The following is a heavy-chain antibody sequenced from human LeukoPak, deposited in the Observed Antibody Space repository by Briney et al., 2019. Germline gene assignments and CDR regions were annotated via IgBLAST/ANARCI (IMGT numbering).Heavy chain of an antibody. V-gene: IGHV3-23*01. CDR1: GFTFSSYA. CDR2: ISGSGGST. CDR3: ARGKREVYYESSVGVVMIRYFDY. J-gene: IGHJ4*02. D-gene: IGHD3-3*01. Sequence: GGSLRLSCAASGFTFSSYAMSWVRQAPGKGLEWVSAISGSGGSTYYADSVKGRFTISRDNSKNTLYLQMNSLRAEDTAVYYCARGKREVYYESSVGVVMIRYFDYWGQGTLVTVSS.